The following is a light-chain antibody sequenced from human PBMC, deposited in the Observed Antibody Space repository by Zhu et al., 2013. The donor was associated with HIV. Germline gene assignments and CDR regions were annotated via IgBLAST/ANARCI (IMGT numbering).Light chain of an antibody. CDR3: ATWETSLSAHIV. V-gene: IGLV1-51*01. J-gene: IGLJ2*01. CDR1: TSNIGNNY. CDR2: DDI. Sequence: QSVLTQPPSMSAAPGQRVTISCSGSTSNIGNNYVSWYQQLPGTAPKLLIYDDIKRPSGIPDRFSGSKSGTSATLVITGLQTGDEADYYCATWETSLSAHIVFGGGTKLTVL.